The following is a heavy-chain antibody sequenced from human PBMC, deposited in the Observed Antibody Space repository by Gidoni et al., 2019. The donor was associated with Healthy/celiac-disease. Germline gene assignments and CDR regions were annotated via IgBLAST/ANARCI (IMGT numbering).Heavy chain of an antibody. V-gene: IGHV1-69*06. CDR3: ARVSSELRSDQWRFTPLDYYYGMDV. CDR2: IITIFGTS. CDR1: GGTFSSYA. D-gene: IGHD2-15*01. J-gene: IGHJ6*02. Sequence: QVQLVQSGAEVKKPGSSVKVSCKASGGTFSSYAISWVRQAPGQGLEWMGGIITIFGTSNYAQKFQGRVTITADKSTSTAYMELSSLRSEDTAVYYCARVSSELRSDQWRFTPLDYYYGMDVWGQGTTVTVSS.